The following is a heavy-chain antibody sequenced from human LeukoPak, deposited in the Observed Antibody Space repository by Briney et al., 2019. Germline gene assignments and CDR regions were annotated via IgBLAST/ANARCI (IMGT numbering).Heavy chain of an antibody. CDR1: GFPFTRFY. CDR3: ARKDFSSGSFSY. CDR2: IGLSGSPL. Sequence: GWALRLSCAVSGFPFTRFYLSWIRQAPGKGVAGISYIGLSGSPLDYADSVRGRFTISRDNAKNSLYLEMNSLRAEDTAVYYCARKDFSSGSFSYWGQGTLVTVSS. V-gene: IGHV3-11*04. J-gene: IGHJ4*02. D-gene: IGHD3-22*01.